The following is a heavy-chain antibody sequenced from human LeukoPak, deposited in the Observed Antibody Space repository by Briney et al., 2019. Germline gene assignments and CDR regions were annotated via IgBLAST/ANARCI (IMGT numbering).Heavy chain of an antibody. Sequence: PSETLSLTCAVYGGSFSGYYWSWIRQPPGKGPEWIGEINHSGSTNYNPSLKSRVTISVDTSKNQFSLKLSSVTAADTAVYYCARVGYYYGSGSYPRGRSDYWGQGTLVTVSS. D-gene: IGHD3-10*01. CDR3: ARVGYYYGSGSYPRGRSDY. V-gene: IGHV4-34*01. CDR1: GGSFSGYY. CDR2: INHSGST. J-gene: IGHJ4*02.